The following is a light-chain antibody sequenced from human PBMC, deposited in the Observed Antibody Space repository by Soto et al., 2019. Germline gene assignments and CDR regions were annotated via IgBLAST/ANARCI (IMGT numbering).Light chain of an antibody. Sequence: QSVLTQPASVSGSPGQSITISCTGTSSDVGSYNLVSWYQHHPDKAPKLMIYEVSERPSGVSDRFSGSRSGNTASLTISGLQTEDEADYYCCSYAGSSTDVVFGGGTKLTVL. CDR2: EVS. CDR1: SSDVGSYNL. J-gene: IGLJ2*01. CDR3: CSYAGSSTDVV. V-gene: IGLV2-23*02.